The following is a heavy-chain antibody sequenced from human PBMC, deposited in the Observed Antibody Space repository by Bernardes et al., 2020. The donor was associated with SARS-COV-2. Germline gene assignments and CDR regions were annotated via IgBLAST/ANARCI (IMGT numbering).Heavy chain of an antibody. J-gene: IGHJ3*02. Sequence: SVKVSCKASGYTFTGYYMHWVRPAPGQGLEWMGWINPNSGCTNYAQKFQGWVTMTRDTSISTAYMELSRLRSDDTAVYYFAAAVYCSSTSCYGGAFDIWGQGTMVTVSS. V-gene: IGHV1-2*04. D-gene: IGHD2-2*01. CDR3: AAAVYCSSTSCYGGAFDI. CDR1: GYTFTGYY. CDR2: INPNSGCT.